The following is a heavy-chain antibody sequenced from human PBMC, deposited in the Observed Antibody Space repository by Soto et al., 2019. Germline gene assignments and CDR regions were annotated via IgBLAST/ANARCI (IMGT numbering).Heavy chain of an antibody. CDR1: GYTFTSYG. V-gene: IGHV1-18*01. Sequence: ASVKVSCKASGYTFTSYGISWVRQAPGQGLEWMGCSSAYNGNTNYAHKLQGRVTMTTDTSTSTAYMELRSLRSDDTAVYYCARDPYYYDSSGYPFHYHYGMDXWGKGTTVTVSX. J-gene: IGHJ6*04. CDR3: ARDPYYYDSSGYPFHYHYGMDX. D-gene: IGHD3-22*01. CDR2: SSAYNGNT.